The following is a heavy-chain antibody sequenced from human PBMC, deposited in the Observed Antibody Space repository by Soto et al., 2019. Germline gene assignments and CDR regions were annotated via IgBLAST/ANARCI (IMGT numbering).Heavy chain of an antibody. Sequence: SETLSLTCLVSGFPISSTYSWGWIRQTPGKGLEWIGSISHSGTTSYSPSLTSRVSISVGTSKNQVSLKLTSVTAADTAVYFCARVTMVIRDSDHFGVDVWGHGTTVTVSS. D-gene: IGHD4-17*01. J-gene: IGHJ6*02. CDR2: ISHSGTT. V-gene: IGHV4-38-2*02. CDR3: ARVTMVIRDSDHFGVDV. CDR1: GFPISSTYS.